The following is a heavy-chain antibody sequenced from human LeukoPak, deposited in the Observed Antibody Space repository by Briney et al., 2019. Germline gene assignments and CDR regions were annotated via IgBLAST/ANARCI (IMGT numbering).Heavy chain of an antibody. Sequence: GGSLRLSCTASVFSFSHAWMSWVRQAPGKGLEWVANIKQDGSEKYYVDSVKGRFTISRDNAKNSLYLQMNSLRAEDTAVYYCAREILVISYYYYYYMDVWGKGTTVTVSS. CDR1: VFSFSHAW. CDR2: IKQDGSEK. V-gene: IGHV3-7*01. J-gene: IGHJ6*03. D-gene: IGHD3-22*01. CDR3: AREILVISYYYYYYMDV.